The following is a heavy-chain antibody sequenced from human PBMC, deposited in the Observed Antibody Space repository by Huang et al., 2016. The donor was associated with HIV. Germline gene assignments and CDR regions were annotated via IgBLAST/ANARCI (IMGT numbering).Heavy chain of an antibody. D-gene: IGHD6-19*01. CDR1: GFAFSSYG. CDR3: AYQQWLVGGLNH. V-gene: IGHV3-21*02. J-gene: IGHJ5*02. Sequence: EVELVESGGGLVKPGGSLRLSCAASGFAFSSYGMNWVRQAPGKGLDLVAFSGSDSSYIYYADSVKGRVTISRDNAKSSIYLQLDSLRAEDTAVYYCAYQQWLVGGLNHWGQGTLVVVSS. CDR2: SGSDSSYI.